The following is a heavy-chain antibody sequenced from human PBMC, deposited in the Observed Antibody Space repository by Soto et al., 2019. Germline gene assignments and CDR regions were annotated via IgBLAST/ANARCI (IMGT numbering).Heavy chain of an antibody. CDR2: ITWHSGTI. D-gene: IGHD3-16*01. Sequence: EVQLVESGGGLVQPGRSLRLACAASGFTFDQYTMHWVRHAPGTGLEWVSSITWHSGTIGYADSVNGRFTISRDNAKNSLYLQMHSLRGEDTALYSCAKERITFGDFNYYYMDVWGNGTTVTVSS. CDR3: AKERITFGDFNYYYMDV. V-gene: IGHV3-9*01. CDR1: GFTFDQYT. J-gene: IGHJ6*03.